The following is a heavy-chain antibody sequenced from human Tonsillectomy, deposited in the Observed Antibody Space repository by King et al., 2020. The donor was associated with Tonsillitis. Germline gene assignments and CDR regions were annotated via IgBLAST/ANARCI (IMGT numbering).Heavy chain of an antibody. V-gene: IGHV1-69*12. J-gene: IGHJ4*02. CDR2: IIPSFAPA. CDR1: GGTFSSYA. Sequence: VQLVQSGAEVKKPGSSVKVSCKTSGGTFSSYAFSWVRQAPGQGLEWMGGIIPSFAPAIYAKNFQGRVTIIVDESTSTTYMELNNSRSEDTAVYYCARDIGDWGDYWGQGTLVTVSS. D-gene: IGHD7-27*01. CDR3: ARDIGDWGDY.